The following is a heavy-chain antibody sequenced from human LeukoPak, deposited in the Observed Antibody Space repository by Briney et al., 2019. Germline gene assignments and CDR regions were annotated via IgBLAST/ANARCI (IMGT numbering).Heavy chain of an antibody. J-gene: IGHJ4*02. V-gene: IGHV3-21*01. D-gene: IGHD2-2*01. CDR3: ARGYQRPDY. CDR2: ISSSSNNI. Sequence: GGSLRLSCAASGFTFSTYTMNWVRQAPGKGLEWVSSISSSSNNINYADTVKGRFTISRDNAMNSVHLQMNSLRVEDTAVYYCARGYQRPDYWGQGTLITVSS. CDR1: GFTFSTYT.